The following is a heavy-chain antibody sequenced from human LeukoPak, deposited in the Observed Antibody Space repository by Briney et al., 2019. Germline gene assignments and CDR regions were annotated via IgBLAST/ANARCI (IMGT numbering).Heavy chain of an antibody. D-gene: IGHD5-12*01. CDR1: GFTLSSYA. Sequence: GGSLRLSCSASGFTLSSYAMHGVRQAPGKGLKYVSAISSNGGSTFYADSVRGRFTISRDNSKNTLYLQMSSLRPEDTAVYYCVMAISGYDPQRFDYWGQGTLVTVSS. V-gene: IGHV3-64D*09. CDR3: VMAISGYDPQRFDY. J-gene: IGHJ4*02. CDR2: ISSNGGST.